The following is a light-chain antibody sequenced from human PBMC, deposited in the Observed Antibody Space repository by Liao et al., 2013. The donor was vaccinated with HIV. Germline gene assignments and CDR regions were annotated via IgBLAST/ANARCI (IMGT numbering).Light chain of an antibody. Sequence: SYELTQPPSVSVSPGQTATITCSGDRLWNKYVSWYQQKPGQSPKLVIYQDDKRPSGVPERFSASNSGNTATLTISATQAVDAADYYCQAWYSSTGVFGGGTKLTV. CDR3: QAWYSSTGV. V-gene: IGLV3-1*01. CDR1: RLWNKY. CDR2: QDD. J-gene: IGLJ3*02.